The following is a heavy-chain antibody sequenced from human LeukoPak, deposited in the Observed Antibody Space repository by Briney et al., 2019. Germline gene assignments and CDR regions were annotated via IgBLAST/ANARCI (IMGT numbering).Heavy chain of an antibody. V-gene: IGHV1-69*02. J-gene: IGHJ4*02. CDR2: IIPILGIA. CDR3: ARAYCSGGSCYFDY. Sequence: PMASVKVSCKASGGTFSSYTISWVRQAPGQGLEWMGRIIPILGIANYAQKFQGRVTITADKSTSTAYMELSSLRSGDTAVYYCARAYCSGGSCYFDYWGQGTLVTVSS. CDR1: GGTFSSYT. D-gene: IGHD2-15*01.